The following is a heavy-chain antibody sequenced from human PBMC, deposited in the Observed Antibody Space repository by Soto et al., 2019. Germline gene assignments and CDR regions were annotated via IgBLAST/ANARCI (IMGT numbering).Heavy chain of an antibody. CDR3: ARAGGGMYSSSVFDS. D-gene: IGHD6-6*01. Sequence: EVNLVESGGGLIQPGGSLRLSCAASGLIVSSNSMSWVRQAPGKGLEWVSIIYPSGTTYYADSVKGRFTISRGDSQNTLCLQMNPLRPEDTAVYYCARAGGGMYSSSVFDSWGQGTLVTVSS. J-gene: IGHJ4*02. CDR2: IYPSGTT. CDR1: GLIVSSNS. V-gene: IGHV3-53*01.